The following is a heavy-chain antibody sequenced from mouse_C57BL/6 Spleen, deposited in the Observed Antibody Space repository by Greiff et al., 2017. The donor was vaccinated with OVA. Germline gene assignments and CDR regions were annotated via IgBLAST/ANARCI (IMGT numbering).Heavy chain of an antibody. V-gene: IGHV5-17*01. CDR3: ASYGWFAY. Sequence: EVQLVESGGGLVKPGGSLKLSCAASGFTFSDYGMHWVRQAPEKGLEWVAYISSGSSTIYYADTVKGRFTISRDNAKNTLFLQMTSLRSEDTAMYYCASYGWFAYWGQGTLVTVSA. D-gene: IGHD1-1*01. CDR2: ISSGSSTI. J-gene: IGHJ3*01. CDR1: GFTFSDYG.